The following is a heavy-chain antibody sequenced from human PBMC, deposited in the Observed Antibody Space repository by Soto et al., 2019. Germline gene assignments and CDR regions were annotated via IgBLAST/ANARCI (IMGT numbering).Heavy chain of an antibody. J-gene: IGHJ4*02. Sequence: SVKVSCKASGFTFTSSAFQWVRQARGQRLEWIGWIAVGSGYTSYAQRFQDRVTLTRDMSTATTYMELSRLTSEDTAIYYCAADATAWQQMVPSDYWGQGTLVTVYS. V-gene: IGHV1-58*01. CDR3: AADATAWQQMVPSDY. CDR1: GFTFTSSA. D-gene: IGHD2-8*01. CDR2: IAVGSGYT.